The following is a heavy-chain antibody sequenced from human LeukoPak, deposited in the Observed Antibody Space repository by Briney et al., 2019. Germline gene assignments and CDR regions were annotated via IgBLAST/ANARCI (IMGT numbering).Heavy chain of an antibody. D-gene: IGHD6-19*01. CDR3: AREYSSGCFDY. V-gene: IGHV3-33*01. J-gene: IGHJ4*02. CDR1: GFTFSSYG. CDR2: IWYDGSNK. Sequence: PGGSLRLSCAASGFTFSSYGMRWVRQAPGKGLEWVAVIWYDGSNKYYADSVKGRFTISRDNSKNTLYLQMNSLRAEDTAVYYCAREYSSGCFDYWGQGTLVTVSS.